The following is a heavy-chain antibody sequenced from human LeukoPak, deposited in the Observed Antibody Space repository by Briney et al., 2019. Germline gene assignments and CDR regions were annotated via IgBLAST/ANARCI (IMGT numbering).Heavy chain of an antibody. D-gene: IGHD6-19*01. CDR3: ARAVAVVDWFDP. V-gene: IGHV3-23*01. CDR2: VSESGGST. CDR1: GFTFSTYV. Sequence: GGSLRLSCVASGFTFSTYVMGWVRQVPGKGLEWASSVSESGGSTYYADSVKGRFTISRDNSKNTLYLQMNSLRAEDTAVYYCARAVAVVDWFDPWGQGTLVTVSS. J-gene: IGHJ5*02.